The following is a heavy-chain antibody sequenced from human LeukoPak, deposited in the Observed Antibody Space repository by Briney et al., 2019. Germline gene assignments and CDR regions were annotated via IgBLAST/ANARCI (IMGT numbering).Heavy chain of an antibody. CDR1: GWSFSGYY. J-gene: IGHJ6*02. D-gene: IGHD2-15*01. Sequence: SESLSLTCAVDGWSFSGYYGSWIRKPPWKGLEWIAEINHSGSTNHNPSLKSRVTISVDTSKNQFSLKLSSVTAADTAVYYCARGRGSGGVRYYYGMDVWGQGTTVTVSS. V-gene: IGHV4-34*01. CDR2: INHSGST. CDR3: ARGRGSGGVRYYYGMDV.